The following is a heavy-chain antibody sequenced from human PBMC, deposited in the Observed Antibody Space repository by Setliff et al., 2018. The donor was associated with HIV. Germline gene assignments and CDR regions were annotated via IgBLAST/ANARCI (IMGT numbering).Heavy chain of an antibody. CDR3: ASGAGYSSGWYLFDY. CDR2: IYHSGST. CDR1: GYSISSGYY. J-gene: IGHJ4*02. V-gene: IGHV4-38-2*01. Sequence: SENLSLTCPVSGYSISSGYYWGWIRQPPGKGLEWIGSIYHSGSTYYNPSLKSRVTISVDTSKNQFSLKLSSVTAADTAVYYCASGAGYSSGWYLFDYWGQGTLVTVSS. D-gene: IGHD6-19*01.